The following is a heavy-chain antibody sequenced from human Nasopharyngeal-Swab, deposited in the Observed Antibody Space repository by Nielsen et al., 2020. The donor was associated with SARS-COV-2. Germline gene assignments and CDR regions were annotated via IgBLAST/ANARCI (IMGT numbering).Heavy chain of an antibody. CDR2: ISYDGSNK. CDR1: GFTFSRNT. Sequence: GESLKISCAAYGFTFSRNTMPWVRQAPGKGLEWVAVISYDGSNKYYADSVKGRFTISRDISKNTLYLQMNSLRAEDTAVFYCASTPLDSSGYYYAFHYWGRGTLVTVSS. D-gene: IGHD3-22*01. CDR3: ASTPLDSSGYYYAFHY. V-gene: IGHV3-30-3*01. J-gene: IGHJ4*02.